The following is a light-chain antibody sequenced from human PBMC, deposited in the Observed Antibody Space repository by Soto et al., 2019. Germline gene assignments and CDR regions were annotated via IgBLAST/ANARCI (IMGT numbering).Light chain of an antibody. CDR1: SSDVGSYNR. V-gene: IGLV2-18*02. J-gene: IGLJ1*01. CDR3: NSYTSSNTYV. CDR2: EVS. Sequence: QSVLTQPPSVSGSPGQSVTSSCTGTSSDVGSYNRVSWYQQPPGTAPKLMIYEVSNRPSGVPDRFSGSKSGNTASLTISGLQPEDEADYYCNSYTSSNTYVFGTGTKVTVL.